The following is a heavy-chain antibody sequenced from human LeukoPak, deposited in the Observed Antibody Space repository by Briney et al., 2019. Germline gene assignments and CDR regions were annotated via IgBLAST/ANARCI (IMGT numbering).Heavy chain of an antibody. CDR3: ARVALNYDFWSGYYPDY. D-gene: IGHD3-3*01. CDR2: ISSSSSYI. J-gene: IGHJ4*02. CDR1: GFTFSSYS. V-gene: IGHV3-21*01. Sequence: GGSLRLSCAASGFTFSSYSMNWVRQAPGKGLEWVSSISSSSSYIYYADSVKGRFTISRDNAKNSLYLQMNSLRAEDTAVYYCARVALNYDFWSGYYPDYWGQGTLVTVSS.